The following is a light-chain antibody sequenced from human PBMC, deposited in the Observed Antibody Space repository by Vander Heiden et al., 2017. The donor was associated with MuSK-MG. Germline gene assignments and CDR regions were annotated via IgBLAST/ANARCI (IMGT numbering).Light chain of an antibody. CDR1: QSISSY. J-gene: IGKJ1*01. Sequence: DIRMTQSPSSLSASVGDRVTITCRASQSISSYLNWYQQKPGKAPKLLIHAASSLQSGVPSRFSGSGSGTDFTLTISSLQPEDFATYYCQQSYSTPRTFGQGTKVEIK. CDR3: QQSYSTPRT. CDR2: AAS. V-gene: IGKV1-39*01.